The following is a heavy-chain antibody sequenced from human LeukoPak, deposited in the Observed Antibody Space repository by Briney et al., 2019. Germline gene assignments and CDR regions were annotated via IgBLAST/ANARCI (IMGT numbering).Heavy chain of an antibody. Sequence: GASVKVSCKASGGTFSSYTISWVRQAPGQGLEWMGRIIPILGIANYAQKFQGRVTITADKSTSTAYMELSSLRSEDTAVYYCASLGTYYDFWSGYPGWFYPWGKGTLVTVSS. V-gene: IGHV1-69*02. CDR2: IIPILGIA. D-gene: IGHD3-3*01. CDR3: ASLGTYYDFWSGYPGWFYP. CDR1: GGTFSSYT. J-gene: IGHJ5*02.